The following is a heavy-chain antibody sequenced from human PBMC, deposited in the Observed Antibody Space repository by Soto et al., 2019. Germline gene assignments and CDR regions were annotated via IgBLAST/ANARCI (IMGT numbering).Heavy chain of an antibody. CDR1: GETLNSNP. D-gene: IGHD2-15*01. CDR3: ARKSGRDCHSGGGCFSLDV. J-gene: IGHJ4*02. V-gene: IGHV1-69*01. Sequence: QVQLVQSGAEVKKPGSSLKVSCKVFGETLNSNPIGWVRQAPGQGLEWVGGIVPLSDRTNYAQELQGRVTVNADGSTITVYMELSNLKSDDTAVYYCARKSGRDCHSGGGCFSLDVWGQGSLITVSS. CDR2: IVPLSDRT.